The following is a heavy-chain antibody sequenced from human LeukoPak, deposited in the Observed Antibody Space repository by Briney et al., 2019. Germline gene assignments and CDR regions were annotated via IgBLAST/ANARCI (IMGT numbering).Heavy chain of an antibody. CDR1: GFTFSSYA. V-gene: IGHV3-23*01. CDR3: AKDSGLLWFGESRDYMDV. J-gene: IGHJ6*03. D-gene: IGHD3-10*01. CDR2: ISGSGGST. Sequence: PGGSLSLSCAASGFTFSSYAMSWVRQAPGKGLEWVSAISGSGGSTYYADSVRGRFTISRDNSKNTLYLQMNSLRAEDTAVYYCAKDSGLLWFGESRDYMDVWGKGTTVTVSS.